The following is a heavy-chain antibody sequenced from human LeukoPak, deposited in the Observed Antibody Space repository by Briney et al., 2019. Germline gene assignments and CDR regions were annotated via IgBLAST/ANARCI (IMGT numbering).Heavy chain of an antibody. CDR2: IRGSSNYV. CDR1: GFTFTTYN. CDR3: ARLDISAWFSDY. V-gene: IGHV3-21*01. Sequence: PGGSLRLSCAASGFTFTTYNMIWVREAPGKGREWGSSIRGSSNYVHYADSVRGRFTMSRDNAKNSLYLQMNSLRAEDTAVYYCARLDISAWFSDYWGQGTLVTVSS. D-gene: IGHD5-12*01. J-gene: IGHJ4*02.